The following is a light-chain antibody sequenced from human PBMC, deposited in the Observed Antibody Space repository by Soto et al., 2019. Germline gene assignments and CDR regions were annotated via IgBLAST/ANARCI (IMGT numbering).Light chain of an antibody. CDR2: KVS. CDR3: MQGSHWPPIT. Sequence: DVVVTQSPLSLPVTLVQAASISCMSSQSLVHRDGNTYLSWFRQRPGQSPRRLIYKVSNREAGVPDRFSGSGSGTDFTLKISRVEAEDVGLYYCMQGSHWPPITFGQGTRLEIK. V-gene: IGKV2-30*02. CDR1: QSLVHRDGNTY. J-gene: IGKJ5*01.